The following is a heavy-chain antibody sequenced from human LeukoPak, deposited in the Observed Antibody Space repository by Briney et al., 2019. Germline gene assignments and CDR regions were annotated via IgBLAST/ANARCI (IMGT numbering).Heavy chain of an antibody. D-gene: IGHD6-6*01. CDR2: IYYSGST. J-gene: IGHJ5*02. CDR3: ARRSIAVFDP. CDR1: GVSISSSSYY. Sequence: SETLSLTCTVSGVSISSSSYYWGWIRQPPGKGLEWIGSIYYSGSTYYNPSLKSRVTISVDTSKNQFSLKLSSVTAADTAVYYCARRSIAVFDPWGQGTLVTVSS. V-gene: IGHV4-39*01.